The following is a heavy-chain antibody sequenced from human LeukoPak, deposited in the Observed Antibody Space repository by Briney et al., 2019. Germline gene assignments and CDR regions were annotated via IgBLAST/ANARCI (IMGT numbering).Heavy chain of an antibody. V-gene: IGHV4-34*01. CDR3: ARQNGGTWNYYYYMDV. CDR2: INHSGST. J-gene: IGHJ6*03. Sequence: SETLSLTCAVSGGSFSDYYWSWIRQPPGKGLEWIGEINHSGSTNYNPSLKSRVTISVATSKNQFSLKLSSVTAADTAVYYCARQNGGTWNYYYYMDVWGKGTTVTVSS. CDR1: GGSFSDYY. D-gene: IGHD1-1*01.